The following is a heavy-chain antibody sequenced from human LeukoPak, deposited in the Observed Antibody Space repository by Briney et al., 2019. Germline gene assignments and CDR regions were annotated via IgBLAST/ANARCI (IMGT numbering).Heavy chain of an antibody. CDR1: GYTFTGYY. J-gene: IGHJ4*02. Sequence: ASVKVSCKASGYTFTGYYMHWVRQAPGQGLESMGRINPNSGGTNYAQKFQGRVTMTRDTSISTAYMELSRLRSDDTAVYYCATIGLERLLTYYFDYWGQGTLVTVSS. CDR3: ATIGLERLLTYYFDY. V-gene: IGHV1-2*06. D-gene: IGHD1-1*01. CDR2: INPNSGGT.